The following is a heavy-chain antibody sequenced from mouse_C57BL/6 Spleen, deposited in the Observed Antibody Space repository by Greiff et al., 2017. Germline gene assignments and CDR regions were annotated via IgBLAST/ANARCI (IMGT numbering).Heavy chain of an antibody. CDR1: GYAFTSYW. J-gene: IGHJ2*01. CDR3: HICGSGYYFDY. V-gene: IGHV1-80*01. CDR2: IYPGDGAT. D-gene: IGHD1-1*01. Sequence: QVQLQQSGAELVKPGASVKISCKASGYAFTSYWMNWVKQRPGKGLEWIGDIYPGDGATNYNGKFKGKATLTVDKSSSTAYMQLRSLTSEDSAVYFCHICGSGYYFDYWGQGTTLTVSS.